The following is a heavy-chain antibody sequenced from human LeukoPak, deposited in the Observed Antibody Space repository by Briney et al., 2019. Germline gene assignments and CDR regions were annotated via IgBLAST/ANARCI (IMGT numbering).Heavy chain of an antibody. CDR3: AKDIGWTSYSNIWGGYFDY. CDR1: GFTFSSYS. CDR2: ISWNSGSI. J-gene: IGHJ4*02. Sequence: GGSLRLSCAASGFTFSSYSMNWVRQAPGKGLEWVSGISWNSGSIVYADSVKGRFTISRDNAKNSLYLQMNSLRAEDTALYYCAKDIGWTSYSNIWGGYFDYWGQGTLVTVPS. D-gene: IGHD6-13*01. V-gene: IGHV3-9*01.